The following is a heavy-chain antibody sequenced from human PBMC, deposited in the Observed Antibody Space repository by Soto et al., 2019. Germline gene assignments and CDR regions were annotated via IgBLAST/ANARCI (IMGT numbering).Heavy chain of an antibody. J-gene: IGHJ5*02. CDR1: GGSFSSSTYY. V-gene: IGHV4-39*01. D-gene: IGHD3-22*01. Sequence: QLQLQESGPGLVKPSETLSLTCTVSGGSFSSSTYYWGWIRQPPGKGLEWIGSMYSGGNTYYNPSLKSRITVSVDTSQNHFSLKLTSVTAADTAMYYCARQPYDSTGYYYGAWGKGTLVTVSS. CDR3: ARQPYDSTGYYYGA. CDR2: MYSGGNT.